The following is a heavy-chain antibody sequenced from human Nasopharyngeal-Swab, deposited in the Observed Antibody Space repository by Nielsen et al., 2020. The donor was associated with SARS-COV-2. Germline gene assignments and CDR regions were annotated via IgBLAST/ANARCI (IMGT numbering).Heavy chain of an antibody. Sequence: GSLRLSCTVSGGSISSSSYYWGWIRQPPGKGLEWIGSIYYSGSTYYNPSLKSRVTISVDTSKNQFSLKLSPVTAADTAVYYCARHLGNWFDPWGQGTLVTVSS. CDR3: ARHLGNWFDP. V-gene: IGHV4-39*01. CDR2: IYYSGST. D-gene: IGHD7-27*01. J-gene: IGHJ5*02. CDR1: GGSISSSSYY.